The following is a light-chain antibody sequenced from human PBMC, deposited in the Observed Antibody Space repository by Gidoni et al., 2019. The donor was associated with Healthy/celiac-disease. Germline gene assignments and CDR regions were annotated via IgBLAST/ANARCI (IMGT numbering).Light chain of an antibody. CDR3: QQYYSTPLT. J-gene: IGKJ3*01. CDR1: QIVLYSSNNMNH. CDR2: WAS. Sequence: DIVMTQSPDSLAVSLGERATINCKSSQIVLYSSNNMNHLAWYQQKPGQPPKLLIYWASTRESGVPDRFSGSGSGTDFTLTISSLQAEDVAVYYCQQYYSTPLTFGPGTKVDIK. V-gene: IGKV4-1*01.